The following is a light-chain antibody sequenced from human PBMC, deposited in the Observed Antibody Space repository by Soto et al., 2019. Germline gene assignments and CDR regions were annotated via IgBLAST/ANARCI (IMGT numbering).Light chain of an antibody. CDR2: EVV. J-gene: IGLJ1*01. CDR1: KTDVGVYDF. Sequence: QSALTQPPSASGSPGQSVTISCTETKTDVGVYDFVSWYHHHPGKAPRLIIYEVVQRPSGVPDRFSGSKSGNTASLTVSGLLAADEADDFCKSYAGSNTYVFGSGTKVTVL. CDR3: KSYAGSNTYV. V-gene: IGLV2-8*01.